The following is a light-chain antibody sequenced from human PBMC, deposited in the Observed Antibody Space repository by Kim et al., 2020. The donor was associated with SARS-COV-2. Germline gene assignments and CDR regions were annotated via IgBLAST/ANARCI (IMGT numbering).Light chain of an antibody. V-gene: IGLV3-21*04. CDR2: YDR. CDR3: QVWDSSSDHRVV. J-gene: IGLJ2*01. CDR1: SIGSKS. Sequence: PGKTARITCGGNSIGSKSVHWYQRRPGQAPILVISYDRDRPSGIPERFSGSNSGNTATLTISRVEAGDEADYYCQVWDSSSDHRVVFGGGTQLTVL.